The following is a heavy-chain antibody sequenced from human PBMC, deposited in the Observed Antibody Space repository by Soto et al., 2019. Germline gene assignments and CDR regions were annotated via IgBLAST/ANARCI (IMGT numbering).Heavy chain of an antibody. Sequence: TSETLSLTCMISGGSISSYYWNWIRQPPGKGLEWIGNIYYTGSTNYNPSLKSRVTISIGTSKNQFSLKVTSVTAADTAVYYCARDPSYYDSTDYVSWFDPWGQGTLVTVSS. CDR3: ARDPSYYDSTDYVSWFDP. D-gene: IGHD3-22*01. CDR1: GGSISSYY. J-gene: IGHJ5*02. V-gene: IGHV4-59*01. CDR2: IYYTGST.